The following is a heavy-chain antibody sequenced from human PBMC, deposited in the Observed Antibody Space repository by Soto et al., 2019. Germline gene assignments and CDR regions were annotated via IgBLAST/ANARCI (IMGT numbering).Heavy chain of an antibody. V-gene: IGHV3-30*09. CDR2: ISYDGSDK. D-gene: IGHD2-2*03. Sequence: VQLVESGGGEVQPGRSLRLSCAASGFTYTDFALHWVRQAPGKGLEWVAIISYDGSDKYYADSVKGRFAISRDNPKNTLYLEMNSLRPEDTAVYFVARRALDSYYAIDFWGQGTTVTVFS. CDR1: GFTYTDFA. J-gene: IGHJ6*02. CDR3: ARRALDSYYAIDF.